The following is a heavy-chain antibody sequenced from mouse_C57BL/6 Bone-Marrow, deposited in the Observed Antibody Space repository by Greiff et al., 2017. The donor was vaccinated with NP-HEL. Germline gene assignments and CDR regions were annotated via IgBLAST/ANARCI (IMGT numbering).Heavy chain of an antibody. V-gene: IGHV5-17*01. Sequence: EVMLVESGGGLVKPGGSLKLSCAASGFTFSDYGMHWVRQAPEKGLEWVAYISSGSSTIYYADTVKGRFTISRDNAKNTLFLQMTSLRSEDTAMYYCANPGTRAMDYWGQGTSVTVSS. J-gene: IGHJ4*01. CDR2: ISSGSSTI. CDR1: GFTFSDYG. CDR3: ANPGTRAMDY. D-gene: IGHD4-1*01.